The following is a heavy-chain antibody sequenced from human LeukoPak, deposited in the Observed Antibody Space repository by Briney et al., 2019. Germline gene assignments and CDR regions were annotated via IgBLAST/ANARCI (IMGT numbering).Heavy chain of an antibody. CDR3: AGVRGWYDYFDY. Sequence: GGSLRLSCAAPGFTFTNYWMSWVRQAPGKGLEWVANIKPDGSEQYYVDSVKGRFTISRDNAKNSLYLQMNSLRAEDTAVYYCAGVRGWYDYFDYWGQGTLVPVSS. V-gene: IGHV3-7*01. J-gene: IGHJ4*02. CDR2: IKPDGSEQ. D-gene: IGHD6-19*01. CDR1: GFTFTNYW.